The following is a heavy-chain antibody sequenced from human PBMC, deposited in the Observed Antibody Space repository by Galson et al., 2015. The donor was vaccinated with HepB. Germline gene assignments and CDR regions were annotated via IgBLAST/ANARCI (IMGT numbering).Heavy chain of an antibody. CDR2: ISAYNGAA. CDR3: ARQYNSGWYGPHLDY. D-gene: IGHD6-19*01. J-gene: IGHJ4*02. V-gene: IGHV1-18*01. Sequence: SVKVSCKASGYTLTAYDFNWVRQAPGQGLEWMGWISAYNGAANYAQKFQGRVTMITETSTRTAYMELRSLRSDDTAIYYCARQYNSGWYGPHLDYWGQGTLLTVSS. CDR1: GYTLTAYD.